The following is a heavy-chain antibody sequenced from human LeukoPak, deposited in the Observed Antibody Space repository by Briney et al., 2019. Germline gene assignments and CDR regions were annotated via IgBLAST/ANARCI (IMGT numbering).Heavy chain of an antibody. J-gene: IGHJ4*02. D-gene: IGHD5-18*01. V-gene: IGHV3-23*01. CDR1: GFTFSSNA. Sequence: GGSLRLSCAASGFTFSSNAMSWVRRAPGRGLGGVSAISGSGGSTYYADSVKGRFTISRDNSKNTLYLQMNSLRAEDTAVYYCAKPLTDTAMVTFDYWGQGTLVTVSS. CDR2: ISGSGGST. CDR3: AKPLTDTAMVTFDY.